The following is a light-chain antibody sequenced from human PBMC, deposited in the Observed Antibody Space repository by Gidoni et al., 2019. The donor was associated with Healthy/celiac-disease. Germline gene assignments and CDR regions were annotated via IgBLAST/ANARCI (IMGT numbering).Light chain of an antibody. V-gene: IGKV1-39*01. CDR1: QSISSY. J-gene: IGKJ4*01. Sequence: DLQMPQSPSSLSASVGDRVTITCRASQSISSYLNWYQQKPGKAPKLLIYAASSLQSGVPSRFSGSGSGTDFTLTISSLQPEDFATYYCQQSYSTPPTFXGXTKVEIK. CDR2: AAS. CDR3: QQSYSTPPT.